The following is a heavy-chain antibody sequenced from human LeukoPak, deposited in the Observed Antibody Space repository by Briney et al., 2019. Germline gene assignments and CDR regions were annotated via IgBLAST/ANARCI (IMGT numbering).Heavy chain of an antibody. CDR3: ARHYDGRGSGSYYEDY. Sequence: SETLSLTYTVSGGSFSSHYWTWIRQPPGKGLQWVAYTNHVGSTDYNPSLKSRVTISVDTSKNQFSLKLSSVTAADTAVYYCARHYDGRGSGSYYEDYWGQGTLVIVSS. V-gene: IGHV4-59*08. CDR1: GGSFSSHY. J-gene: IGHJ4*02. D-gene: IGHD1-26*01. CDR2: TNHVGST.